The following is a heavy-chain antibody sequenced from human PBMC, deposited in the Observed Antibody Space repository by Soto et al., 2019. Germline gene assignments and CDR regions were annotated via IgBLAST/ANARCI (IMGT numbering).Heavy chain of an antibody. D-gene: IGHD2-2*03. J-gene: IGHJ3*02. CDR3: ARPRIGYCSSTSCDDAFDI. Sequence: QVQLVQSGAEVKKPGASVKVSCKASGYTFTSYGISWVRQAPGQGLEWMGWISAYNGNTNYAQKLQGRVTMTTDTSTRTAYMELRSLRSDDTAVYYCARPRIGYCSSTSCDDAFDIWGQGTMVTVSS. CDR2: ISAYNGNT. CDR1: GYTFTSYG. V-gene: IGHV1-18*01.